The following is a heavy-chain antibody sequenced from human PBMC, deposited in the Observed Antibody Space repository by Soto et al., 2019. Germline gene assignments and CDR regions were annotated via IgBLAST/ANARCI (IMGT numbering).Heavy chain of an antibody. CDR1: GGSFSAYY. J-gene: IGHJ4*02. V-gene: IGHV4-34*01. Sequence: SETLSLTCAVYGGSFSAYYWSWIRQPPGKGLEWSGEINHSGGTSYNPSLKSRVTISVDTSKSQFSRKLTSVTAADRAVYCCARGRVDTVDSSGFYEYWGKGTQVTGS. D-gene: IGHD3-22*01. CDR2: INHSGGT. CDR3: ARGRVDTVDSSGFYEY.